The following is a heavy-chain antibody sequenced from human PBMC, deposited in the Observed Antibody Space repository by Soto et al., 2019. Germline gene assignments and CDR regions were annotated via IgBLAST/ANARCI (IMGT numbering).Heavy chain of an antibody. V-gene: IGHV4-4*02. CDR3: AREVSGIQAFDY. CDR2: ISHGGST. CDR1: GGSINSSYW. Sequence: QVQLQESGPGLVKPSETLSLTCVVSGGSINSSYWWNWVRQPPGKGLEWIEEISHGGSTNFNPSLKSRATISVDKSKNHLSLKLDSVTAADTAVYYCAREVSGIQAFDYWGQGTLVTVSS. D-gene: IGHD1-20*01. J-gene: IGHJ4*02.